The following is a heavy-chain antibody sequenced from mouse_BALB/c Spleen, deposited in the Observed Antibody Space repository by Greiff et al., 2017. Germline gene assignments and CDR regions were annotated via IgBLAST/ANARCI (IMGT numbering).Heavy chain of an antibody. CDR2: ISDGGSYT. V-gene: IGHV5-4*02. CDR3: ARDRDYGKDYAMDY. Sequence: EVQLVESGGGLVKPGGSLKLSCAASGFTFSDYYMYWVRQTPEKRLEWVATISDGGSYTYYPDSVKGRFTISRDNAKNNLYLQMSSLKSEDTAMYYCARDRDYGKDYAMDYWGQGTSVTVSS. J-gene: IGHJ4*01. D-gene: IGHD2-1*01. CDR1: GFTFSDYY.